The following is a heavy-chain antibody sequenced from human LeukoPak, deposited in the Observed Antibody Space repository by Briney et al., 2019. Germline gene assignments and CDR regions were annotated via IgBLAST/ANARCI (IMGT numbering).Heavy chain of an antibody. J-gene: IGHJ4*02. CDR3: ARGRDSSGYYDY. D-gene: IGHD3-22*01. CDR2: ITSNGGST. Sequence: QAGGSLRLSCAASGFSFSSYGMHWVRQAPGKGLEYVSAITSNGGSTYYADSVKGRFIISRDNSKNTLYLQMGSLRAEDMAVYYCARGRDSSGYYDYWGQGTLVTVSS. CDR1: GFSFSSYG. V-gene: IGHV3-64*02.